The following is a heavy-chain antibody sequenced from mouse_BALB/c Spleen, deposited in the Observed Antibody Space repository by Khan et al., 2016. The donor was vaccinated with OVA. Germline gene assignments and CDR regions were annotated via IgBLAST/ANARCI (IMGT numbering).Heavy chain of an antibody. D-gene: IGHD1-1*01. CDR1: GYTFTNYW. Sequence: QVQLKESGAELARPGASVKLSCKASGYTFTNYWIQWVKQRPGQGLEWIGAIYPGDGDTKYTQKFKGKATLTEAKSSSTAYMQLSSVASEDSAVYFCASIYDNYFDYWGQGTTLTVSS. CDR3: ASIYDNYFDY. J-gene: IGHJ2*01. CDR2: IYPGDGDT. V-gene: IGHV1-87*01.